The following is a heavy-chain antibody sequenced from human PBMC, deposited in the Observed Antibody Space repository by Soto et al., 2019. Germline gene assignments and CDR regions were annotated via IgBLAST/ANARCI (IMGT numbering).Heavy chain of an antibody. CDR3: ARDGLTFGGH. V-gene: IGHV3-21*06. CDR1: GFTFGSFT. J-gene: IGHJ4*02. Sequence: EVHLVEAGGGLVKPGESLTLSCAASGFTFGSFTLNWVRQAPGKGLEWVSSISSSSAYIYYAESVKGRFTISRDNASSTLDLQMTSLRLDDTAVYCFARDGLTFGGHWGQGTLVAVSS. CDR2: ISSSSAYI. D-gene: IGHD3-16*01.